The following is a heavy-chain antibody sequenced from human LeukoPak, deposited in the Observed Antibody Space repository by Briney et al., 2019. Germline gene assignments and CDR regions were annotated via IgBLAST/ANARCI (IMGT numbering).Heavy chain of an antibody. CDR3: ARAPGGYSGYDFDY. J-gene: IGHJ4*02. Sequence: SETLSLTCTVSGGSISSYYWSWIRQPPGKGVEGIGYTYYSGSTNYNPSLKSRVTISVDTSKNQFSLKLSSVTAADTAVYYCARAPGGYSGYDFDYWGQGTLVTVSS. V-gene: IGHV4-59*01. CDR1: GGSISSYY. CDR2: TYYSGST. D-gene: IGHD5-12*01.